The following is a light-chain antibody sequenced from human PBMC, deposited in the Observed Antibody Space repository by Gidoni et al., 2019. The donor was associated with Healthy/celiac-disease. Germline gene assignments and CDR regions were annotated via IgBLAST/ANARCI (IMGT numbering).Light chain of an antibody. V-gene: IGLV7-46*01. J-gene: IGLJ2*01. CDR2: DTS. Sequence: QAVVTQEPSLTVSPGGTVTLTCQQKPGQAPRTLIYDTSNKHSWTPARFSGSLLSGKAALTLSVAQPEDEAEYYCLLSYSGAWVFGGGTKLTVL. CDR3: LLSYSGAWV.